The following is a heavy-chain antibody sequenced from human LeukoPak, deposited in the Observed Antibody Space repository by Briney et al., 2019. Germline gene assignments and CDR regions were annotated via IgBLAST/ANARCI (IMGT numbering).Heavy chain of an antibody. Sequence: GGSLRLSCAASGFTFSSYDIHWVRQAPGKGLEWVAVIWYDGSNKYYADSVKGRFSISRDNSKNTLYLQMNSLRAGDTAVYYCANLFDWHPLDCWGQGTLVTVSS. V-gene: IGHV3-33*06. CDR3: ANLFDWHPLDC. J-gene: IGHJ4*02. CDR2: IWYDGSNK. D-gene: IGHD3-9*01. CDR1: GFTFSSYD.